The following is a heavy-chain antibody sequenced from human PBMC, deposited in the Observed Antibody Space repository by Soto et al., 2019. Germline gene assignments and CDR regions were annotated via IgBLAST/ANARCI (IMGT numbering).Heavy chain of an antibody. CDR3: VRRGPGLYSGYTMYYFDY. CDR2: ISSSGSTI. V-gene: IGHV3-11*01. CDR1: GFTFSDYY. J-gene: IGHJ4*02. D-gene: IGHD5-12*01. Sequence: GGSLRLSCAASGFTFSDYYMSWIRQAPGKGLEWVSYISSSGSTIYYADSVKGRFTISRDNAKNSLYLQMNSLRAEDTAVYYCVRRGPGLYSGYTMYYFDYWGQGTLVTVSS.